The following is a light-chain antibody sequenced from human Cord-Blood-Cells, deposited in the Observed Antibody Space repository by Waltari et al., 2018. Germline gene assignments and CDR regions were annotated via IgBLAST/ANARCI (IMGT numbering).Light chain of an antibody. CDR1: SRDVGGANY. CDR3: SSYTSSSTRV. J-gene: IGLJ2*01. Sequence: QSALTQHASVSGSPGQSITISCPATSRDVGGANYASWYQPHPGKAPKLMIYDVSNRPSGVSNRFSGSKSGNTASLTISGLQAEDEADYYCSSYTSSSTRVFGGGTKLTVL. V-gene: IGLV2-14*03. CDR2: DVS.